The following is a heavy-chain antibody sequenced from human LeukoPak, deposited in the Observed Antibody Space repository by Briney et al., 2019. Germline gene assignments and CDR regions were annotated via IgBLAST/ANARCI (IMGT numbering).Heavy chain of an antibody. CDR2: IYPGDSDT. J-gene: IGHJ4*02. D-gene: IGHD4-23*01. Sequence: GESLKISCTGSGYRFNDYWIGWVRQMPGKGLEWMGIIYPGDSDTKYSPSFQGQVAISGDESINTAYLQSSSLKASDTAMYYCARPIHGGKDFDYCGQGTLVTVSS. CDR1: GYRFNDYW. CDR3: ARPIHGGKDFDY. V-gene: IGHV5-51*01.